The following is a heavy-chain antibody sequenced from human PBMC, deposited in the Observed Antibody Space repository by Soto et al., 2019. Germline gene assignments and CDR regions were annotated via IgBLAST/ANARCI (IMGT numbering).Heavy chain of an antibody. CDR1: GGTFSSYT. CDR3: ARDVDIVVVPAANPDAFDI. V-gene: IGHV1-69*04. Sequence: ASVKVSCKASGGTFSSYTISWVRQAPGQGLEWMGRIIPILGIANYAQKFQGRVTITADKSTSTAYVELSSLRSEDTAVYYCARDVDIVVVPAANPDAFDIWGQGTMVTVSS. J-gene: IGHJ3*02. D-gene: IGHD2-2*03. CDR2: IIPILGIA.